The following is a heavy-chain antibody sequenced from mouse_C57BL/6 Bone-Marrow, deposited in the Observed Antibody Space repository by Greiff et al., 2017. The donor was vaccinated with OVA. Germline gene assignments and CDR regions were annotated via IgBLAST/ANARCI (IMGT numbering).Heavy chain of an antibody. Sequence: EVQLQQSGAELVKPGASVKLSCTASGFNIKDYYMHWVKQRTEQGLEWIGRIDPEDGETKYDPKCKGKATITADTSSNTTYLQLSSLTSEDTAVYYCAKDGYYIDYWGQGTTLTVSS. J-gene: IGHJ2*01. CDR2: IDPEDGET. D-gene: IGHD2-3*01. V-gene: IGHV14-2*01. CDR3: AKDGYYIDY. CDR1: GFNIKDYY.